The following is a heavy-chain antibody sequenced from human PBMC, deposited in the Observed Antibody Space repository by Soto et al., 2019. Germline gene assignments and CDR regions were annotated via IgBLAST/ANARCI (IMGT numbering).Heavy chain of an antibody. J-gene: IGHJ4*02. CDR3: AKDLYSSSYSTDY. CDR1: GFTFSSYA. D-gene: IGHD6-6*01. Sequence: GGSLRLSCAASGFTFSSYAMSWVRQAPGKGLEWVSAIRGSGGSTYYADSVKGRFTISRDNSKNTLYLQMNSLRAEDTAVYYCAKDLYSSSYSTDYWGQGTLVTVSS. V-gene: IGHV3-23*01. CDR2: IRGSGGST.